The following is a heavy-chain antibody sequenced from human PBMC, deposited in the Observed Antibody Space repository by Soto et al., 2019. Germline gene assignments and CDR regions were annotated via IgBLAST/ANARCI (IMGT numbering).Heavy chain of an antibody. V-gene: IGHV1-18*01. D-gene: IGHD4-17*01. Sequence: QVQLVQSGAEVKKPGASVKVSCKASGYTFTSYGISWVLQAPGQGLEWMGWISAYNGNTNYAQKLQGRVTMTTDTNPSTGYVALRSRRSYETAVYYRARDLHGDPYYWGQGTLVTVSS. J-gene: IGHJ4*02. CDR1: GYTFTSYG. CDR3: ARDLHGDPYY. CDR2: ISAYNGNT.